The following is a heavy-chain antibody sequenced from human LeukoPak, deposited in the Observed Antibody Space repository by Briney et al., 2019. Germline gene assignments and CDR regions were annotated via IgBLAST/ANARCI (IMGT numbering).Heavy chain of an antibody. D-gene: IGHD2-15*01. Sequence: ASVKVSCKASGYTFTSYGISWVRQAPGQGLEWMGWISAYNGNTNYAQKLQGRVTTTTDTSTSTAYMELRSLRSDDTAVYYCARDQNLCSGGSCYSGAFDYWGQGTLVTVSS. J-gene: IGHJ4*02. CDR1: GYTFTSYG. V-gene: IGHV1-18*01. CDR3: ARDQNLCSGGSCYSGAFDY. CDR2: ISAYNGNT.